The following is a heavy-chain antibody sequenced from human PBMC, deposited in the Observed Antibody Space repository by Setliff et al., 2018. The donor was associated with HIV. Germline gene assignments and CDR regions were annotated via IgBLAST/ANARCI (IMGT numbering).Heavy chain of an antibody. V-gene: IGHV4-39*01. Sequence: SETLSLTCAVSGVSISSSSYFWGWIRRPPGTGLDWIGGIFYTGSAHYNPSLKSRVTISVDTSRNQFSMKLSSVTAADTTMYYCARWVTTPTKGAFDIWGQGTVVTVSS. D-gene: IGHD3-22*01. CDR1: GVSISSSSYF. CDR2: IFYTGSA. CDR3: ARWVTTPTKGAFDI. J-gene: IGHJ3*02.